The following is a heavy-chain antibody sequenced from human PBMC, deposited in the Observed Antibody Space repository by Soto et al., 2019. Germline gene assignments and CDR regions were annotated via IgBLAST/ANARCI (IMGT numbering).Heavy chain of an antibody. D-gene: IGHD2-2*01. CDR2: IFYSGST. V-gene: IGHV4-31*03. CDR3: ARRYCISPSCYLWGMDG. J-gene: IGHJ6*02. CDR1: GGSISSGTYY. Sequence: QVQLQESGPGLVKPSQTLSLTCTVSGGSISSGTYYWSWIRQHPGKDLEWIGYIFYSGSTYYNPSLKRRVTISVDTSKNQCSRNLSSVTAADTAGDYCARRYCISPSCYLWGMDGWGQGTTVTVSS.